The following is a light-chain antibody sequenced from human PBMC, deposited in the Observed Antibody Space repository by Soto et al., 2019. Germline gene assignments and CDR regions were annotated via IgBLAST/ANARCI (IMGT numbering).Light chain of an antibody. CDR3: QQLNSYPFT. CDR2: AAS. J-gene: IGKJ4*01. V-gene: IGKV1-9*01. CDR1: QDITSY. Sequence: DIQLTQSPSFLSASVGDRVTLTCRASQDITSYLAWYQQKPGKAPKFLIYAASTLHSGVPSRFSGSGSGTEFTLTISSLQPEDFATYYCQQLNSYPFTFGGGTKVEIK.